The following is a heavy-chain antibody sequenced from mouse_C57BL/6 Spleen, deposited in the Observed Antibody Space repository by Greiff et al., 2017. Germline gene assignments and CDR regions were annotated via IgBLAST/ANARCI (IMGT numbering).Heavy chain of an antibody. CDR3: ARDRNWDGDYFDY. J-gene: IGHJ2*01. CDR2: ISYDGSN. CDR1: GYSITSGYY. D-gene: IGHD4-1*01. Sequence: EVQLQESGPGLVKPSQSLSLTCSVTGYSITSGYYWNWIRQFPGNKLEWMGYISYDGSNNYNPTLKNRISITRDTSKNQFFLKLNSVTTEDTATYYCARDRNWDGDYFDYWGQGTTLTVSS. V-gene: IGHV3-6*01.